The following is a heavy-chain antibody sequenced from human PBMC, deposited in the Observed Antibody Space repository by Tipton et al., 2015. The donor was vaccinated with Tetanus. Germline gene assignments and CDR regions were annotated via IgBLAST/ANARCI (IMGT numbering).Heavy chain of an antibody. J-gene: IGHJ2*01. Sequence: TLSLTCSVSGGSIRSGGYQWNWIRQPPGKGLEWLAYVSYSGRTNSNYDLKSRITISRDTSKNQFSLKLTSLTVADTAVYYCARGGSYSYGPRGFDLWGRGTLVTVSS. CDR2: VSYSGRT. CDR1: GGSIRSGGYQ. V-gene: IGHV4-61*08. D-gene: IGHD5-18*01. CDR3: ARGGSYSYGPRGFDL.